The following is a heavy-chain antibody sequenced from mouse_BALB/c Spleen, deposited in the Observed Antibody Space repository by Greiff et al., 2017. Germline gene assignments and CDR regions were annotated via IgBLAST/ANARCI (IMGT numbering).Heavy chain of an antibody. CDR3: ARQGYGSTRALYAMDY. D-gene: IGHD1-1*01. J-gene: IGHJ4*01. Sequence: EVKVVESGGGLVKPGGSLKLSCAASGFTFSSYAMSWVRQTPEKRLEWVATISSGGSYTYYPDSVKGRFTISRDNAKNTLYLQMSSLRSEDTAMYYCARQGYGSTRALYAMDYWGQGTSVTVSS. V-gene: IGHV5-9-3*01. CDR1: GFTFSSYA. CDR2: ISSGGSYT.